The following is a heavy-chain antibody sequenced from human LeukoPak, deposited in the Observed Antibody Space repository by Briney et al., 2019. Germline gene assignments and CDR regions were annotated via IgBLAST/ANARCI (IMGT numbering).Heavy chain of an antibody. CDR3: ARGHSEDYGGNELGY. V-gene: IGHV3-33*01. CDR2: IWYDGSNK. D-gene: IGHD4-23*01. CDR1: GFTFRNHG. J-gene: IGHJ4*02. Sequence: GGSLRLSCAASGFTFRNHGMHWVRQAPGKGLEWVAVIWYDGSNKYYADSVKGRFTISRDNSKNTLDLQMNSLRVEDTAVYYCARGHSEDYGGNELGYWGQGTLVTVSS.